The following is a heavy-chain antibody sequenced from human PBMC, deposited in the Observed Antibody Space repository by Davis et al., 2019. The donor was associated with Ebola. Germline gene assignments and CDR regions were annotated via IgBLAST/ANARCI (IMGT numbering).Heavy chain of an antibody. J-gene: IGHJ4*02. CDR1: GGSISSGGYY. D-gene: IGHD1-7*01. Sequence: PSETLSLTCTVSGGSISSGGYYWSWIRQHPGKGLEWIGYIYYSGSTYYNPSLKSRVTISVDTSKNQFSMKLNSVTAADTAVYYCARDRAGGTTPFDYWGQGTLVTVSS. CDR2: IYYSGST. CDR3: ARDRAGGTTPFDY. V-gene: IGHV4-31*03.